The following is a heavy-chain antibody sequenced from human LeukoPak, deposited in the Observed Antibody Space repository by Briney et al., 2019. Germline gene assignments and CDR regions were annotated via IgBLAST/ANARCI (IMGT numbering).Heavy chain of an antibody. CDR1: GFTFSSYA. CDR3: AKAQITDWFYDY. Sequence: GGSLRLSCAASGFTFSSYAMHWVRQAPGKGLEWVAVISYDGSNKYYADSVKGRFTISRDNSKNTLYLQMNSLRAEDTALYYCAKAQITDWFYDYWGQGTLVTVSS. CDR2: ISYDGSNK. V-gene: IGHV3-30-3*01. J-gene: IGHJ4*02. D-gene: IGHD3-9*01.